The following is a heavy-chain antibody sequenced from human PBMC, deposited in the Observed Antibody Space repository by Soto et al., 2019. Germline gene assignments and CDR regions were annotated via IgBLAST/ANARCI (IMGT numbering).Heavy chain of an antibody. D-gene: IGHD3-22*01. J-gene: IGHJ5*02. CDR3: ARDTYYFHSRDYHWFDP. Sequence: QDQLVQSGAEVNKPGSSVKVSCMASGGSFSSYAIHWVRQAPGQGLEWMGEITPVFGTADYAQKFQGRIRMTADTSGGVVSMELSSLKFDDTAVYFCARDTYYFHSRDYHWFDPWGQGTLVTVS. CDR2: ITPVFGTA. V-gene: IGHV1-69*14. CDR1: GGSFSSYA.